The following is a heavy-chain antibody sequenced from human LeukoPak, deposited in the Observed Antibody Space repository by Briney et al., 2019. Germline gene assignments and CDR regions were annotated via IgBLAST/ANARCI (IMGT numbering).Heavy chain of an antibody. CDR1: GFSIEDFG. CDR3: AMKFSRDYYYMDV. CDR2: VTWNGGST. V-gene: IGHV3-20*04. Sequence: GGSLRLSCEASGFSIEDFGMSWVRQPPGKGLEWVSGVTWNGGSTGYAASVEGRFTTSRDNAKNSLYLQMNSLRAEDTALYYCAMKFSRDYYYMDVWGKGTPVTL. J-gene: IGHJ6*03.